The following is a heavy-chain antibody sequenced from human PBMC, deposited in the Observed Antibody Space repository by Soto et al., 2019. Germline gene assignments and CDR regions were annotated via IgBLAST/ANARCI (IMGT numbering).Heavy chain of an antibody. CDR2: ISSNGVGT. CDR3: ARRARPDFYYMDV. J-gene: IGHJ6*03. Sequence: EVQLAESGGGLAQPGGSLRLSSATSGFTLSGYAMDWVRQAPGKGLEYVSGISSNGVGTYYANSVQGRFTISRDNSKNTVYLQIGSLRPEDMAVYYCARRARPDFYYMDVWGKGTTVTVSS. V-gene: IGHV3-64*01. D-gene: IGHD6-6*01. CDR1: GFTLSGYA.